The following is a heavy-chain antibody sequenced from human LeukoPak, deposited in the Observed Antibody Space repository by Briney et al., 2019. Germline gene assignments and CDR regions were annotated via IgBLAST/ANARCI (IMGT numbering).Heavy chain of an antibody. Sequence: SVKVSCKASGGTFSSYAISWVRQAPGQGLEWMGGIIPIFGTANYAQKFQGRVTITADESTSTAYMELSSLRSEDTAVYYCASLVVTDPYYYYGMDVWGQGTTVTVSS. D-gene: IGHD2-21*02. V-gene: IGHV1-69*13. CDR2: IIPIFGTA. J-gene: IGHJ6*02. CDR3: ASLVVTDPYYYYGMDV. CDR1: GGTFSSYA.